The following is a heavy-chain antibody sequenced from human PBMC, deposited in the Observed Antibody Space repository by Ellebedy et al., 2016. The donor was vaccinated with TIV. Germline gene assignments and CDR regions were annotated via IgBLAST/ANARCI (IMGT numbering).Heavy chain of an antibody. CDR2: AGDTGNGYTP. D-gene: IGHD6-19*01. J-gene: IGHJ4*02. Sequence: GESLKISCAGSRFTFSDHYMEWVRQAPGKGLEWVGRAGDTGNGYTPDYAASVKGRFTITREDSKNTVYLQMNSLKTEDTALYYCTRGGARGWSSGWYVDYWGQGTLVTVSA. CDR1: RFTFSDHY. CDR3: TRGGARGWSSGWYVDY. V-gene: IGHV3-72*01.